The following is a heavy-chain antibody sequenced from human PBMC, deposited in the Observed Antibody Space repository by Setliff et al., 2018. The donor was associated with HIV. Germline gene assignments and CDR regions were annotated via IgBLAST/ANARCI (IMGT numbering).Heavy chain of an antibody. Sequence: SETLSLTCTVSDGSISSGSYYWSWIRQPAGKGLEFIGRIHTTGSTNYSPSLKSRVTISIDTSTSTVYMELSSLRSEDTAVYYCARGGLLFGMMNYFDSWGQGTLVTVSS. CDR2: IHTTGST. CDR1: DGSISSGSYY. CDR3: ARGGLLFGMMNYFDS. D-gene: IGHD1-26*01. J-gene: IGHJ4*02. V-gene: IGHV4-61*02.